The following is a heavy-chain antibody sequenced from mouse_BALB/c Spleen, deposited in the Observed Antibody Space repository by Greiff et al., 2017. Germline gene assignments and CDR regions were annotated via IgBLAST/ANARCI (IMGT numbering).Heavy chain of an antibody. J-gene: IGHJ3*01. CDR1: GFTFSSFG. Sequence: EVKLMESGGGLVQPGGSRKLSCAASGFTFSSFGMHWVRQAPEKGLEWVAYISSGSSTIYYADTVKGRFTISRDNPKNTLFLQMTSLRSEDTAMYYCAREREYDEGFAYWGQGTLVTVSA. CDR3: AREREYDEGFAY. CDR2: ISSGSSTI. D-gene: IGHD2-14*01. V-gene: IGHV5-17*02.